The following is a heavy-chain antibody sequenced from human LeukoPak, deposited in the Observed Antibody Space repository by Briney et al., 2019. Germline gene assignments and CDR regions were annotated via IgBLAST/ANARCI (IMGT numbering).Heavy chain of an antibody. J-gene: IGHJ4*01. V-gene: IGHV4-59*01. CDR1: GDSISSYY. CDR3: ASRKLGNDY. CDR2: IYYSGTT. D-gene: IGHD7-27*01. Sequence: SETLPLTCTVSGDSISSYYWSWIRQPPGKGLEWIGYIYYSGTTNYNPSLKSRVIISVDTSKNQFTLKLSSVTAAATAVYYCASRKLGNDYWGQGTLVTVSS.